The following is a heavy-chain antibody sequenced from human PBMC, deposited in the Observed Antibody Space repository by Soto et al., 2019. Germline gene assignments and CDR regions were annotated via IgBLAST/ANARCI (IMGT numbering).Heavy chain of an antibody. J-gene: IGHJ6*02. CDR3: ARVGWESSGWSPSGLDV. Sequence: ASVKVSCKASGGTFSSYAINWVRQAPGQGPEWMGGPIPTFEIRHHAQKFQGRVTLSADASTSTAYMELSSLRSEDTAVYYCARVGWESSGWSPSGLDVWGQGTTVTVSS. CDR2: PIPTFEIR. V-gene: IGHV1-69*13. CDR1: GGTFSSYA. D-gene: IGHD6-19*01.